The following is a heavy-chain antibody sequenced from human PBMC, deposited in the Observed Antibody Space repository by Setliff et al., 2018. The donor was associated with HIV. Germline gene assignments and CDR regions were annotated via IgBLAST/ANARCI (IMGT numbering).Heavy chain of an antibody. J-gene: IGHJ6*03. V-gene: IGHV4-39*01. CDR1: GGSISSSSYY. CDR2: IYFTGTT. CDR3: ARHSASSSCPPGGYYHYMDV. Sequence: SETLSLTCTVSGGSISSSSYYWGWIRQPPGKGLELIGSIYFTGTTYYHPSLESRVTLSVDMSRNQFSLRLTSVTAADTGVYYCARHSASSSCPPGGYYHYMDVWGKGTTVTVSS. D-gene: IGHD6-13*01.